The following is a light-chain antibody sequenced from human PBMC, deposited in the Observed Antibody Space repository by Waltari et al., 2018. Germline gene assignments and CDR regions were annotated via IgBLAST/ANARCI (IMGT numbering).Light chain of an antibody. V-gene: IGKV3-11*01. CDR2: DAS. CDR3: QQRSNWPPT. J-gene: IGKJ4*01. CDR1: QSVSSY. Sequence: EIVLTQSPATLSLSPGERATLSCRASQSVSSYLAWYQQKPGQAHRLLIYDASNRATGIPARFSGSGSWTDFTLTISSLEPEDFAVYYCQQRSNWPPTFGGGTKVEIK.